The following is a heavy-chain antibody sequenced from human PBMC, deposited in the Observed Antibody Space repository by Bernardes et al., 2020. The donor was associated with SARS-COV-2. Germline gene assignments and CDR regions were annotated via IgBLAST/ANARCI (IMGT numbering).Heavy chain of an antibody. Sequence: ASVKVSCKTSGYTFTSYGISWVRQAPGQGLEWMGWINTDNDNANYAQKVQGRVTMTTDSSTSTAYMEVRSLRAEDTAVYYCARAPGGVHYGMDVWGQGTTVTVSS. J-gene: IGHJ6*02. CDR3: ARAPGGVHYGMDV. CDR2: INTDNDNA. V-gene: IGHV1-18*01. D-gene: IGHD1-26*01. CDR1: GYTFTSYG.